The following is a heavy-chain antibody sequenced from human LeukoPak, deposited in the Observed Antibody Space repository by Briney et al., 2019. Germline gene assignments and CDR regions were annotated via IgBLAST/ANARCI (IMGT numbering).Heavy chain of an antibody. Sequence: GGSLRLSCAASGFTFSSYWMHWVRQAPGKGLGWVSRINSDGVSTSYADSVRGRFTISRDNAKKTRYLQMNSLRAEDTAVYYCARDNWGWGVYWGQGTLVTVSS. D-gene: IGHD7-27*01. V-gene: IGHV3-74*01. CDR2: INSDGVST. CDR1: GFTFSSYW. J-gene: IGHJ4*02. CDR3: ARDNWGWGVY.